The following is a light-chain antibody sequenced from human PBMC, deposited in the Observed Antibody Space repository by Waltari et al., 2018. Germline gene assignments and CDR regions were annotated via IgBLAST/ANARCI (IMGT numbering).Light chain of an antibody. CDR2: GAS. CDR1: QSLTKRY. CDR3: QQYGSSIMYT. V-gene: IGKV3-20*01. Sequence: IVLTQSPGTLSLSPGERATLSCRASQSLTKRYLALYQQKPGQAPRLLIYGASSRAAGIPDRFSGSGSGTDFTLTISRLEPDDFAVYYCQQYGSSIMYTFGQGTKLEIK. J-gene: IGKJ2*01.